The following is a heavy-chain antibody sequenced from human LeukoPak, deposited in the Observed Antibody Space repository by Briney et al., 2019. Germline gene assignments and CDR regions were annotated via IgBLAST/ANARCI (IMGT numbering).Heavy chain of an antibody. J-gene: IGHJ4*02. D-gene: IGHD3-22*01. CDR1: GFTFSSYS. Sequence: PGGSLRLSCAASGFTFSSYSMNWVRQAPGKGLEWVSSISSSSSYIYYADSVKGRFTISRDNAKNSLYMQMNRLRAEETAVYYCARDPKTYYYDSSGEAYFDYWGQGTLVTVSS. V-gene: IGHV3-21*01. CDR3: ARDPKTYYYDSSGEAYFDY. CDR2: ISSSSSYI.